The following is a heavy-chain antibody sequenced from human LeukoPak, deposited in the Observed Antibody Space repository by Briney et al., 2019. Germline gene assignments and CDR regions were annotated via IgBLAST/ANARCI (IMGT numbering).Heavy chain of an antibody. Sequence: SQTLSLTCVIYGDGVSRNNIAWNWIRQSPSRGLEWLGRTYYRSNWYSDYAPSVRSRMTIIPDTSNNQFSLQLESVTLEDTAVYYCARGRDVVVVPAADFDFWGPGILVTVSS. CDR1: GDGVSRNNIA. CDR2: TYYRSNWYS. D-gene: IGHD2-2*01. V-gene: IGHV6-1*01. CDR3: ARGRDVVVVPAADFDF. J-gene: IGHJ4*02.